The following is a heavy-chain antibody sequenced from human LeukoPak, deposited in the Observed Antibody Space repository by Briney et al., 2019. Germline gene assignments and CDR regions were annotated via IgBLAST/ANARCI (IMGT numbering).Heavy chain of an antibody. CDR2: IYTSGST. Sequence: PSETLSLTCTVSGASISSYYWSWIRQPAGKGLEWIGRIYTSGSTNYNPSLKSRVTMSVDTSKNQFSLKLSSVTAADTAVYYCARSSDYYYYYYMDVWGKGTTVTVSS. CDR3: ARSSDYYYYYYMDV. CDR1: GASISSYY. V-gene: IGHV4-4*07. D-gene: IGHD6-19*01. J-gene: IGHJ6*03.